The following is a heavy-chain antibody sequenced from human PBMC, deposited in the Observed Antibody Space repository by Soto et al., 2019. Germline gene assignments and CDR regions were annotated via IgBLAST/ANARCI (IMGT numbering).Heavy chain of an antibody. CDR3: TRDIFRTITTVDF. J-gene: IGHJ4*02. Sequence: EVQLVESGGGLVEPGRSLRLSCATSGFNFDDHAMNWVRLAPGKGLEWVSGISVNGAFVGYANSVKGRFTISRDSAKNSLFLQMSSLRREDTAVYYCTRDIFRTITTVDFWGQGTLVTVSS. V-gene: IGHV3-9*01. D-gene: IGHD2-21*01. CDR2: ISVNGAFV. CDR1: GFNFDDHA.